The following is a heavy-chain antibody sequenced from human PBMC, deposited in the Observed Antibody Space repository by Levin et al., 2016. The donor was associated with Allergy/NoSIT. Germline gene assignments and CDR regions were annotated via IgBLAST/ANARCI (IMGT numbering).Heavy chain of an antibody. CDR2: INPNSGGT. Sequence: ASVKVSCKASGYTFTGYYMHWVRQAPGQGLEWMGWINPNSGGTNYAQKFQGRVTMTRDTSISTAYMELSRLRSDDTAVYYCARTYYDSSGYYYWGQGTLVTVSS. V-gene: IGHV1-2*02. J-gene: IGHJ4*02. CDR1: GYTFTGYY. CDR3: ARTYYDSSGYYY. D-gene: IGHD3-22*01.